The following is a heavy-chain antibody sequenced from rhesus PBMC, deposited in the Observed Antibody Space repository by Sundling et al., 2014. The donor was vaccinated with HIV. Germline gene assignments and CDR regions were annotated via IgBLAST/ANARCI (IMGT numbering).Heavy chain of an antibody. D-gene: IGHD1-44*02. Sequence: QVQLQESGPGLVKPSETLSLTCAVSGGSISSYYWCWIRQTPGKGLEYIGRISGSGGSIEYNPSLKSRVTISTDTSKNQFSLKLTSVTAADTAVYYCAREEWQLYVDYWGQGVLVTVSS. CDR3: AREEWQLYVDY. V-gene: IGHV4-173*01. J-gene: IGHJ4*01. CDR1: GGSISSYY. CDR2: ISGSGGSI.